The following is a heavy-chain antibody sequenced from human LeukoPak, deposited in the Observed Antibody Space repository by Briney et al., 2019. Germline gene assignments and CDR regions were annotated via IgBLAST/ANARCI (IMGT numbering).Heavy chain of an antibody. Sequence: GGSLRLSCAASGFTVSSNYMSWVRQAPGKGLEWVSVIYTGGETYNADSVEGRFTISRDSSKNTLDLQMNSLGAEDTAVYYCARIAPANWFDPWGQGTLVTVSS. D-gene: IGHD2-21*01. V-gene: IGHV3-66*01. CDR3: ARIAPANWFDP. CDR2: IYTGGET. CDR1: GFTVSSNY. J-gene: IGHJ5*02.